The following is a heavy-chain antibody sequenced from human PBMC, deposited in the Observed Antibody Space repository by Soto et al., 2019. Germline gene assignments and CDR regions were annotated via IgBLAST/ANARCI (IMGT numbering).Heavy chain of an antibody. CDR2: VATYSGNT. Sequence: WASVKVSCKASGYTFNIYGITWVRQAPGQGLEWMGWVATYSGNTKYAQKFQGRVTMTRDTSTSTVYMELSSLRSEDTAVYYCARNRYYYGSGSYYNVSYYYGMGVWGQGTTVTVSS. J-gene: IGHJ6*02. CDR3: ARNRYYYGSGSYYNVSYYYGMGV. V-gene: IGHV1-18*04. D-gene: IGHD3-10*01. CDR1: GYTFNIYG.